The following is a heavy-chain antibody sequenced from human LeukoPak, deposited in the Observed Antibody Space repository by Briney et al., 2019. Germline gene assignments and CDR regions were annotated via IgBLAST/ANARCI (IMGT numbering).Heavy chain of an antibody. V-gene: IGHV4-28*01. Sequence: SDTLSLTCAVSGSSISSSNWWGWIRQPPGKGLEWIGYIYYSGSTYYNPSLKSRVTMSVDTSKNQFSLKLSSVTAVDTAVYYCTRNPGLGLAENDYWGQGTLVTVSS. D-gene: IGHD3/OR15-3a*01. CDR1: GSSISSSNW. J-gene: IGHJ4*02. CDR3: TRNPGLGLAENDY. CDR2: IYYSGST.